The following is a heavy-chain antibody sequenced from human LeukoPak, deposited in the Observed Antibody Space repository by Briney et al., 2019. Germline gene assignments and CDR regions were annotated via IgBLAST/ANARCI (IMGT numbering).Heavy chain of an antibody. CDR1: GYTFTGYY. CDR3: ARMGTTRIRVYWFDP. Sequence: VASVKVSCKASGYTFTGYYMHWVRQAPGQGLEWMGWINPNSGGTNYAQKFQGRVTMTRDTSISTAYMELSRLRSDDTAGYYCARMGTTRIRVYWFDPWGQGTLVTVSS. J-gene: IGHJ5*02. V-gene: IGHV1-2*02. CDR2: INPNSGGT. D-gene: IGHD1-7*01.